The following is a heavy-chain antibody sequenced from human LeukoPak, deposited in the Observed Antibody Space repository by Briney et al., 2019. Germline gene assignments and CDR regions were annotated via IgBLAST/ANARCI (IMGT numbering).Heavy chain of an antibody. D-gene: IGHD4-17*01. CDR2: ISYDGSNK. Sequence: GGSLRLSCAASGFTFSSYAMHWVRQAPGKGLEWVAVISYDGSNKYYADSVKGRFTISRDNSKNTLYLQMNSLRAEDTAVYYCARRYGDYVGSFEYWGQGTQVTVSS. CDR3: ARRYGDYVGSFEY. V-gene: IGHV3-30-3*01. J-gene: IGHJ4*02. CDR1: GFTFSSYA.